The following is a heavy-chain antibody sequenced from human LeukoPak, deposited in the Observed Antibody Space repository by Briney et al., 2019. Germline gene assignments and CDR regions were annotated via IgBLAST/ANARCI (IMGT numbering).Heavy chain of an antibody. V-gene: IGHV3-23*01. CDR3: AKDPRGGPFRGYYYYGMDV. Sequence: PGGSLRLSRAASGFTFSSYAMSWVRQAPGKGLEWVSAISGSGGSTYYADSVKGRFTISRDNSKNTLYLQMNSLRAEDTAVYYCAKDPRGGPFRGYYYYGMDVWGQGTTVTVSS. D-gene: IGHD3-10*01. CDR1: GFTFSSYA. J-gene: IGHJ6*02. CDR2: ISGSGGST.